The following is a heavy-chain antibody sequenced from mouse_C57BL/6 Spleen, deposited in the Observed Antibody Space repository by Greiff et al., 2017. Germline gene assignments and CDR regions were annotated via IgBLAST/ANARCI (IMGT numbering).Heavy chain of an antibody. J-gene: IGHJ3*01. V-gene: IGHV1-69*01. CDR2: IDPSASYT. CDR3: ALYYGSSYGAWFAY. D-gene: IGHD1-1*01. Sequence: QVQLQQPGAELVMPGASVKLSCKASGYTFTSYWMHWVKQRPGQGLEWIGEIDPSASYTNYNQKFKGKSTLTVDKSSSTAYMQLSSLTSEDSAVYYCALYYGSSYGAWFAYWGQGTLVTVSA. CDR1: GYTFTSYW.